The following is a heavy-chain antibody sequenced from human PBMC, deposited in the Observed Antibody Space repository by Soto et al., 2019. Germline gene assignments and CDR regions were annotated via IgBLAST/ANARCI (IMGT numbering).Heavy chain of an antibody. CDR1: GGSISSSSYY. Sequence: SETLSLTCTVSGGSISSSSYYWGWIRQPPGKGLEWIGSIYYSGSTYYNPSLKSRVTISVDTSKNQFSLKLSSVTAADTAVYYCAIDSLGYCSGGSCYYDISGQGTMVTVSS. D-gene: IGHD2-15*01. CDR2: IYYSGST. V-gene: IGHV4-39*01. CDR3: AIDSLGYCSGGSCYYDI. J-gene: IGHJ3*02.